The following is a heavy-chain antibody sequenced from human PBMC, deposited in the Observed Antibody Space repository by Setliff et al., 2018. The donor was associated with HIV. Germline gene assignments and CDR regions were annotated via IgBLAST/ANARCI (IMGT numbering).Heavy chain of an antibody. CDR1: GHSLSELT. Sequence: ASVKVSCKVIGHSLSELTVHWVRQAPGKGLEWMGGFDPEDGETIYEQKFQGRIIMTRDTSTDTVYMELSSLKSDDTAVYYCVRRESDYGTKAGFRYWGQGTLVTVSS. V-gene: IGHV1-24*01. CDR3: VRRESDYGTKAGFRY. CDR2: FDPEDGET. D-gene: IGHD4-17*01. J-gene: IGHJ4*02.